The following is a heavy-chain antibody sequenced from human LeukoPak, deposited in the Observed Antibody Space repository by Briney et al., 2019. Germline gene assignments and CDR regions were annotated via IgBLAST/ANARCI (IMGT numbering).Heavy chain of an antibody. D-gene: IGHD2-15*01. V-gene: IGHV1-3*01. J-gene: IGHJ6*02. Sequence: GASVKVSCKASGYTFTSYAMHWVRQAPGQRLEWMGWTNPGNGNTKYSQKFQGRVTITRDTSASTAYMELSSLRSEDTAVYYCARERYCSGGSCYYYGMDVWGQGTTVTVSS. CDR3: ARERYCSGGSCYYYGMDV. CDR2: TNPGNGNT. CDR1: GYTFTSYA.